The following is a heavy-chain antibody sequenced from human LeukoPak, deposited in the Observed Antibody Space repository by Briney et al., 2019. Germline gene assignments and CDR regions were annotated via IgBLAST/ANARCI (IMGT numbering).Heavy chain of an antibody. D-gene: IGHD1-1*01. CDR3: ARVAKERVGGVYYFDY. V-gene: IGHV3-13*01. Sequence: GGSLRHSCAASGFTFSDYHMHWVRQATGKGLEWVSAIGTAGDTYYTGSVKGRFTISRDNAKNSLYLQMNSLRAGDTAVYYCARVAKERVGGVYYFDYWSQGTLVTVSS. J-gene: IGHJ4*02. CDR1: GFTFSDYH. CDR2: IGTAGDT.